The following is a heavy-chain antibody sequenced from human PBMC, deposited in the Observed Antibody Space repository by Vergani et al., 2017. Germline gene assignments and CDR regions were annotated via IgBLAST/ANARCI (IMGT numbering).Heavy chain of an antibody. D-gene: IGHD6-6*01. CDR2: IYDSRNN. Sequence: QVQLQESGPGLVKPSETLTLTCDVSDSSIMTNPYWGWIRQPPGKGLEWIGSIYDSRNNNYSPSLKSRVSISVDTSKNQFSLNLTSVTAADTAVYYCARHLRQLARNDVFDIWGHGTLVTVSS. CDR1: DSSIMTNPY. V-gene: IGHV4-38-2*01. CDR3: ARHLRQLARNDVFDI. J-gene: IGHJ3*02.